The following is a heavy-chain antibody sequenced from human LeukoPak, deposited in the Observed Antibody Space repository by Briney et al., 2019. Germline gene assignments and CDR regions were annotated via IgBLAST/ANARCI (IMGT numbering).Heavy chain of an antibody. CDR3: GRLFDS. J-gene: IGHJ4*02. CDR1: GGAIISDNFY. V-gene: IGHV4-39*01. CDR2: INYSGTT. Sequence: PSETLSLTCTVSGGAIISDNFYCGWVRQPPGKGLEWVGSINYSGTTYYNPSLRSRLSISVDTSRTQFVLRLNSVTAADTAVYYCGRLFDSWGQGILVTVSS.